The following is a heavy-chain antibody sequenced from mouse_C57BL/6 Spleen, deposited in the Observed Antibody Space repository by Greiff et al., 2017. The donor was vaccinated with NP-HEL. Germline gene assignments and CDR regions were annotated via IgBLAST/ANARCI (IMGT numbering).Heavy chain of an antibody. D-gene: IGHD1-1*01. J-gene: IGHJ4*01. CDR3: ARNWGSSSYYAMDY. CDR2: IWSGGST. CDR1: GFSLTSYG. V-gene: IGHV2-2*01. Sequence: VHLVESGPGLVQPSQSLSITCTVSGFSLTSYGVHWVRQSPGKGLEWLGVIWSGGSTDYNAAFISRLSISKDNSKSQVFFKMNSLQADDTAIYYCARNWGSSSYYAMDYWGQGTSVTVSS.